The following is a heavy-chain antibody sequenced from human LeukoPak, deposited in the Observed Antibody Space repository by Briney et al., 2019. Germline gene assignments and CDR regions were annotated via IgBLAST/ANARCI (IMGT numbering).Heavy chain of an antibody. CDR2: ISYDGSNK. J-gene: IGHJ6*03. V-gene: IGHV3-30*03. CDR1: GFTFSSYG. CDR3: ARGHYGDYYYYYYMDV. D-gene: IGHD4-17*01. Sequence: HAGGSLRLSCAASGFTFSSYGMHWVRQAPGKGLEWVAVISYDGSNKYYADSVKGRFTISRDNAKNSLYLQMNSLRAEDTAVYYCARGHYGDYYYYYYMDVWGKGTTVTVSS.